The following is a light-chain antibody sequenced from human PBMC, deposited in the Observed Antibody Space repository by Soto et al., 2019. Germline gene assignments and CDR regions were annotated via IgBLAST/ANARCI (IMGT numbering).Light chain of an antibody. Sequence: QSVLTQSPSASGTPGQGVTLSCSGSASNIGSQPVSWYQHLPGTAPKLLISRNTERPSGVPDRFSGSKSGTSAALAISGLQSEDEGDYYCAAWDDSLDAWLFGGGTQLTVL. CDR2: RNT. V-gene: IGLV1-44*01. CDR1: ASNIGSQP. J-gene: IGLJ3*02. CDR3: AAWDDSLDAWL.